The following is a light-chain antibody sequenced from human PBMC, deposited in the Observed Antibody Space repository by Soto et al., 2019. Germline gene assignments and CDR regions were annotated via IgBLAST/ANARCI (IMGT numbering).Light chain of an antibody. Sequence: EIVMTQFPATLSVSPGERATLSCRASQSLSDNLAWYQQRPGQDPRLLIYRASTRATGVPARFSASGSGTEFTLTISSLQSEDSAIYYCHQYSNWPPWTFGPGTKVDIK. J-gene: IGKJ1*01. CDR2: RAS. CDR1: QSLSDN. CDR3: HQYSNWPPWT. V-gene: IGKV3-15*01.